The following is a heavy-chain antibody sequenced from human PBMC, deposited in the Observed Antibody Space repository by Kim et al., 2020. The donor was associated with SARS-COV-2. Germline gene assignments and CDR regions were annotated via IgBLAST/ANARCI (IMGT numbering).Heavy chain of an antibody. Sequence: YAQKFQGRVTMTRNTSISTAYMELSSLSSEDTAVYYCARGLSYYDSSGYYWGQGTLVTVSS. D-gene: IGHD3-22*01. CDR3: ARGLSYYDSSGYY. V-gene: IGHV1-8*01. J-gene: IGHJ4*02.